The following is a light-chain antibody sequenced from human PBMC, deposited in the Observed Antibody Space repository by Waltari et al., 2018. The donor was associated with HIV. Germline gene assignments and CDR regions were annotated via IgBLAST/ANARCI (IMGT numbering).Light chain of an antibody. CDR1: YSTIRSNP. Sequence: QSVLTPTPPLSGTPGPRVTTSWSGGYSTIRSNPVNWYHQFPGTAPTLLIYSNNQRPSGVPDRFSCSKSGTSASLVISELQSQDEADYHCAAWDDSLHGELFGGGTKLTVL. CDR2: SNN. V-gene: IGLV1-44*01. J-gene: IGLJ2*01. CDR3: AAWDDSLHGEL.